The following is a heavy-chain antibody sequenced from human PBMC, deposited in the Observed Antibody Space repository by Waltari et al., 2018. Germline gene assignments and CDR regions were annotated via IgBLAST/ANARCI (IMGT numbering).Heavy chain of an antibody. J-gene: IGHJ5*02. CDR3: ARDLGQQLGIAYNWFDP. CDR2: ISPIFGTA. CDR1: GGTFSSYA. Sequence: QVQLVQSGAEVKKPGSSVKVSCKASGGTFSSYAISWVRQAPGQGLEWMGRISPIFGTANYAQKFQGRVTITADKSTSTAYMELSSLRSEDTAVYYCARDLGQQLGIAYNWFDPWGQGTLVTVSS. V-gene: IGHV1-69*08. D-gene: IGHD6-6*01.